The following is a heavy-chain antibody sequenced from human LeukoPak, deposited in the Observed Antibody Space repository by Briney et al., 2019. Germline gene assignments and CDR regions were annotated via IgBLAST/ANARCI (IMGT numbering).Heavy chain of an antibody. CDR3: ARGQDPAYALDI. Sequence: GGSLRLSCAASGFTFSSYTMNWVRQAPGKGLEWVSSISTSSSHIYCADSVKGRFTISRDNAKNSLYLQMNSLRAEDTAVYYCARGQDPAYALDIWGQGTMVTVSS. CDR2: ISTSSSHI. V-gene: IGHV3-21*01. J-gene: IGHJ3*02. D-gene: IGHD2-15*01. CDR1: GFTFSSYT.